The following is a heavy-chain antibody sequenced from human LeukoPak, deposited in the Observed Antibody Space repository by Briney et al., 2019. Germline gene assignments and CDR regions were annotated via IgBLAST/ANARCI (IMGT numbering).Heavy chain of an antibody. CDR2: ISDNGAGT. CDR1: GFTFRTYW. V-gene: IGHV3-23*01. CDR3: ARHLGPDI. J-gene: IGHJ3*02. Sequence: PGGSLRLSCAASGFTFRTYWMTWVRQAPGKGLEWVSVISDNGAGTYYVDSVKGRFTVSRDNSKKTLYLQMNSLRAEDTAVYYCARHLGPDIWGQGTKVTVSS.